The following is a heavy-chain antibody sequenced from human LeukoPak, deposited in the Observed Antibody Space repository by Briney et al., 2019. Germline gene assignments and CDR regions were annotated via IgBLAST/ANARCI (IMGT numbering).Heavy chain of an antibody. CDR1: GGSSSNYY. V-gene: IGHV4-34*01. Sequence: PSETLSLTCAVYGGSSSNYYWNWIRQSPGKGLEWIGEINHSGSTNYSPSLKSRVTISVDTSKDQFSLKLSSVTAADTAVYYCARAGDSSGYSDYWGQGTLVTVSS. J-gene: IGHJ4*02. CDR2: INHSGST. CDR3: ARAGDSSGYSDY. D-gene: IGHD3-22*01.